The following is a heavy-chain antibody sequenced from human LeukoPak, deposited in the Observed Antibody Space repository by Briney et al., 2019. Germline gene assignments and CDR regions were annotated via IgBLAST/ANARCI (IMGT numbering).Heavy chain of an antibody. CDR1: GFTFSSYG. Sequence: GGSLRLSCAASGFTFSSYGMHWVRQAPGKGLEWVAFIRYDGSNKYYADSVKGRFTISRDNSKNTLYLQMNSLRAEDTAVYYCAKDAVRGSGRINWFDPWGQGTLVTVSS. D-gene: IGHD3-10*01. CDR3: AKDAVRGSGRINWFDP. J-gene: IGHJ5*02. CDR2: IRYDGSNK. V-gene: IGHV3-30*02.